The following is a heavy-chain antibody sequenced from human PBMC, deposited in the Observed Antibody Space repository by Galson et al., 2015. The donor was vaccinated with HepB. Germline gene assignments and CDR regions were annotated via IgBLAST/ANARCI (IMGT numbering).Heavy chain of an antibody. J-gene: IGHJ4*02. CDR3: ARTPRGLMNLDY. D-gene: IGHD3-10*01. CDR1: GFTFSNYN. CDR2: ISSSSTYI. Sequence: SLRLSCAASGFTFSNYNMNWVRQTPGKGLEWVSFISSSSTYIYYADSMKGRFTISRDNAKNSLFLKMNSLRVEDTAVYYCARTPRGLMNLDYWGQGTLLIVSS. V-gene: IGHV3-21*01.